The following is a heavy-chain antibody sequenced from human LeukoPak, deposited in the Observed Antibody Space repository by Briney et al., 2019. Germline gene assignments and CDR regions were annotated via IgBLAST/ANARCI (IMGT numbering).Heavy chain of an antibody. Sequence: ASVKVSCKASGYTFTTYGISWVRQAPGQGLEWMGWINTYNGNTNYAQKVQGRVTMTTDTSTSTAYMELRSLRSGDTALHYCARDPGTRVVDPWGQGTLVTVSS. J-gene: IGHJ5*02. CDR3: ARDPGTRVVDP. CDR1: GYTFTTYG. D-gene: IGHD2-2*01. V-gene: IGHV1-18*01. CDR2: INTYNGNT.